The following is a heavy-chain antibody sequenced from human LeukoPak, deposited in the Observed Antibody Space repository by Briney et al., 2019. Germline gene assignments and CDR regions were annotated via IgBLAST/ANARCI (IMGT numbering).Heavy chain of an antibody. CDR1: GLTLSSYE. CDR3: VYYDILTEYYARDY. D-gene: IGHD3-9*01. CDR2: ISYRGTTI. Sequence: PGGSLRLSCGASGLTLSSYEMNWVRQAPGKGLEWVSYISYRGTTIYYVDSVKGRFTISRDNAKKTVYLQMNSLRAEDTAVYYCVYYDILTEYYARDYWGQGSLVTVSS. J-gene: IGHJ4*02. V-gene: IGHV3-48*03.